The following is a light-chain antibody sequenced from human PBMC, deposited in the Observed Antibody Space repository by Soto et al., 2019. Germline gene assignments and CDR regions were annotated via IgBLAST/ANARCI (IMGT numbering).Light chain of an antibody. CDR1: QSVTSNY. V-gene: IGKV3-20*01. CDR2: SVS. CDR3: QHYGSSPPSI. J-gene: IGKJ2*02. Sequence: EIVLTQSPGTLSLSPGERATLSCRAGQSVTSNYLAWYQQKPGQAPRLLIHSVSSRAPGIPDRFSGSGSGTDFTLTISRLEPEDFAVYHCQHYGSSPPSIFGQGTKLEIK.